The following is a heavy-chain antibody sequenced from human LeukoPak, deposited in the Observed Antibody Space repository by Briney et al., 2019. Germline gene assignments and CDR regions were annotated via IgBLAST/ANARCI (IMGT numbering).Heavy chain of an antibody. D-gene: IGHD4-17*01. CDR3: TTDSPVDYGDYFVARHYYYYYGMDV. Sequence: GGPLRLSCAASGFTFSNAWMSWVRQAPGKGLEWVGRIKSKTDGGTTDYAAPVKGRFTISRDDSKNTLYLQMNSLKTEDTAVYYCTTDSPVDYGDYFVARHYYYYYGMDVWGQGTTVTVSS. CDR1: GFTFSNAW. CDR2: IKSKTDGGTT. J-gene: IGHJ6*02. V-gene: IGHV3-15*01.